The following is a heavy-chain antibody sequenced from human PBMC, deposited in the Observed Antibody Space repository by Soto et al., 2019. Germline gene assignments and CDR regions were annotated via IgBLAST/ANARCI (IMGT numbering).Heavy chain of an antibody. D-gene: IGHD3-22*01. J-gene: IGHJ4*02. CDR3: ARGPSDYYDNSANYFLDY. CDR2: ISTYNGNT. CDR1: GYTFITYG. V-gene: IGHV1-18*01. Sequence: QVQLVQSGAEVKKPGASVKDSCKASGYTFITYGVSWVRQAPGQGLDWLGWISTYNGNTRYAERLQGRVTMTTDTTTNTAYMELRKLRSDDTAVYYCARGPSDYYDNSANYFLDYWGQGTLVTVSS.